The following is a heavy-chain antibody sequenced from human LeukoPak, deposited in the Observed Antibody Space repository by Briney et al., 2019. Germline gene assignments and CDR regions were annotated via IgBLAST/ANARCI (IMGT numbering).Heavy chain of an antibody. Sequence: PGGSLRLSCAASGITFSSYSVNWVRQAPGKGLEWVSFISTSSSYTYYADSVKGRFTISRDNAKNSLYLQMDSLRAEDTALYHCARISYDSSGYSWVGAFDIWGQGTMVTVSS. V-gene: IGHV3-21*04. CDR1: GITFSSYS. J-gene: IGHJ3*02. CDR3: ARISYDSSGYSWVGAFDI. D-gene: IGHD3-22*01. CDR2: ISTSSSYT.